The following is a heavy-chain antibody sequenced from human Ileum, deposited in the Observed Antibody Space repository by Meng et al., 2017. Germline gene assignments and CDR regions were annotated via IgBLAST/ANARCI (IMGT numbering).Heavy chain of an antibody. CDR3: ARGTPGRSYCDY. J-gene: IGHJ4*02. Sequence: QGQRGQAGAEGKKPGASGKVACKASDYTFTGYGVCWVRQAPGQGLEWMAWLGAHPGDTSHAPKFLGRVTVTADTATATAYMELRSLRSDDTAVYYCARGTPGRSYCDYWGLGTLVTVSS. D-gene: IGHD3-10*01. CDR2: LGAHPGDT. V-gene: IGHV1-18*01. CDR1: DYTFTGYG.